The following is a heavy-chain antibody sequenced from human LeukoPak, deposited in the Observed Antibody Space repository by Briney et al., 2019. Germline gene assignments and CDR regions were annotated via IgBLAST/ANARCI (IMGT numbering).Heavy chain of an antibody. V-gene: IGHV1-69*04. CDR3: ASAGFSRTYYYYGMDV. D-gene: IGHD2/OR15-2a*01. CDR1: GGTFSSYA. Sequence: ASVKVSCKASGGTFSSYAISWVRQAPGQGLEWMGRIIPILGIANYAQKFQGRVTITADKSTSTAYMELSSLRSEDTAVYYCASAGFSRTYYYYGMDVWGQGTTVTVSS. J-gene: IGHJ6*02. CDR2: IIPILGIA.